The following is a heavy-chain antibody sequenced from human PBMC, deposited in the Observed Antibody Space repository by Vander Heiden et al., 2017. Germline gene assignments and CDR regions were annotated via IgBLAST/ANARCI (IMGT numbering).Heavy chain of an antibody. CDR3: AKQRGIAARLYHGVDY. V-gene: IGHV3-9*01. Sequence: EVQLVESGGGLVQPGRSLRLPCAASGFTFDHYATHWVRQAPGKGLGWVSGISWNSGSIGYADSVKGRFTISRDNAKNSLYLQMNSLRAEDTALYYCAKQRGIAARLYHGVDYWGQGTLVTVSS. D-gene: IGHD6-6*01. J-gene: IGHJ4*02. CDR2: ISWNSGSI. CDR1: GFTFDHYA.